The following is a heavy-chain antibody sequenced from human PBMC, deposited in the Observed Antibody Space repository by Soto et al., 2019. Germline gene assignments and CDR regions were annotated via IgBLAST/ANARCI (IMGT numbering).Heavy chain of an antibody. J-gene: IGHJ4*02. V-gene: IGHV4-39*01. D-gene: IGHD3-16*01. CDR2: IFYSGST. CDR1: GDSISSSNYF. CDR3: ASDTYGGTVGYFDY. Sequence: SETLSLTCTVSGDSISSSNYFWGWIRQPPGKGLEWIGTIFYSGSTYYNPSLKSRVTISVDTSKNQFSLRLISVTAADTAVYYCASDTYGGTVGYFDYWGQGTLVTVSS.